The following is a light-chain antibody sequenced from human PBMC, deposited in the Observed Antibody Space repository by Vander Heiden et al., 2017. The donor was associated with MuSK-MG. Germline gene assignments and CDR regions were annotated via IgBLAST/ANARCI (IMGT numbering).Light chain of an antibody. CDR2: GAS. J-gene: IGKJ4*01. CDR3: QQDCSSAPT. CDR1: QSVSSSY. V-gene: IGKV3-20*01. Sequence: EIVLTQSPGTLSLSPGERATLSCRASQSVSSSYLAWYQQKPGQAPRLLIYGASSSATGIPDRFSGSGSGTDFTLTISRLEPEDFAVYYCQQDCSSAPTFGGGTKVEIQ.